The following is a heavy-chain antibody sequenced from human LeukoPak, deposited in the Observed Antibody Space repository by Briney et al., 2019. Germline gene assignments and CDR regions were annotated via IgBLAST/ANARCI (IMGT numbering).Heavy chain of an antibody. V-gene: IGHV4-39*01. CDR2: IYYGGST. Sequence: PSETLSLTCTVSGASISGSIYSWGWIRQPPGKGLEWIGNIYYGGSTYYHPSLKSRVTISVDTAKNQFSLKLNSVTAADTAVYYCAIDYGDYYFEHWGQGTLVTVSS. D-gene: IGHD4-17*01. J-gene: IGHJ4*02. CDR1: GASISGSIYS. CDR3: AIDYGDYYFEH.